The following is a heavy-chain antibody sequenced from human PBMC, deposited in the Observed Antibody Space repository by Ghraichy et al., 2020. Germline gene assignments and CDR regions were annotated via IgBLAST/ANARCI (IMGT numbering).Heavy chain of an antibody. V-gene: IGHV3-30*04. CDR2: ISSNGNNK. D-gene: IGHD6-6*01. CDR3: AGVPSIIAGRLDF. CDR1: GVTFSRYV. J-gene: IGHJ4*02. Sequence: GESLNISCAASGVTFSRYVMHWVRQAPGKGLEWVATISSNGNNKYYADSVKGRFTVSRDNSKNTLYVQMNSLRAEDTAGYYCAGVPSIIAGRLDFWGQGTLFPVSS.